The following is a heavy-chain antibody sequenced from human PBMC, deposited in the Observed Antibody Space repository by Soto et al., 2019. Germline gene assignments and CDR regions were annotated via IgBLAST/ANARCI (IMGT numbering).Heavy chain of an antibody. Sequence: QVQLVESGGGVVQPGRSLRLSCAASGFTFSSYGMHWVRQAPGKGLEWVALISYDGSDKYYADSVQGRFAISRDNSKNTLYLQINSLRTEDTAVYYCAKEIRGSGWYLDYWGQGTLVTVSS. V-gene: IGHV3-30*18. CDR2: ISYDGSDK. D-gene: IGHD6-19*01. CDR3: AKEIRGSGWYLDY. CDR1: GFTFSSYG. J-gene: IGHJ4*02.